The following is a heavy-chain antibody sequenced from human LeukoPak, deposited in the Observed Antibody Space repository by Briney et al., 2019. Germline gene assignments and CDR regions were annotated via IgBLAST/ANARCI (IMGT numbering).Heavy chain of an antibody. J-gene: IGHJ5*02. CDR2: IYYSGST. V-gene: IGHV4-59*01. CDR1: GGSISSYY. D-gene: IGHD4-17*01. CDR3: ARALLRPWFDP. Sequence: PSETLSLTCTVSGGSISSYYWSWIRQPPGKGQEWIGYIYYSGSTNYNPSLKSRVTISVDTSKNQFSLKLSSVTAADTAVYYCARALLRPWFDPWGQGTLVTVSS.